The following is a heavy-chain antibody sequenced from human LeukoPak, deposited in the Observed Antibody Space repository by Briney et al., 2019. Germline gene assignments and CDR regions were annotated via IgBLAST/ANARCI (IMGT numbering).Heavy chain of an antibody. CDR3: ARPLGYYDFWSGHSTYWYFEL. Sequence: PGESLRISCKGCGYSFTGYWIGWVRQMPGKGLEWMGIIYPGDSDTRYSPSFQGQVTISADKSISTAYLQWSSLKASDTAMYYCARPLGYYDFWSGHSTYWYFELWGGGTLVTVSS. CDR1: GYSFTGYW. CDR2: IYPGDSDT. J-gene: IGHJ2*01. V-gene: IGHV5-51*01. D-gene: IGHD3-3*01.